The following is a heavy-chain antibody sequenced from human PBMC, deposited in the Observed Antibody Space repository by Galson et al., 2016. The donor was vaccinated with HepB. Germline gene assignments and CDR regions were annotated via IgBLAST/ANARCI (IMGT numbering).Heavy chain of an antibody. J-gene: IGHJ4*01. Sequence: SLRLSCAASGFTFSAYWMSWVRQPPGKGLEWVANIKQDESEKYYAVSVKGRFTISRDNAKNSLYLQMNSLRAEDTAVYYCAAYPPFTASSPPHYDYWGHGSHVTVSS. CDR3: AAYPPFTASSPPHYDY. CDR1: GFTFSAYW. CDR2: IKQDESEK. D-gene: IGHD5-18*01. V-gene: IGHV3-7*01.